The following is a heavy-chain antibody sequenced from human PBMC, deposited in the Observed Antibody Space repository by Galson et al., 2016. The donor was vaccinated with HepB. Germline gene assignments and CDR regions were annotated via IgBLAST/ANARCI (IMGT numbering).Heavy chain of an antibody. CDR2: ISYSGGT. CDR1: GGSVSSGSYY. CDR3: ASDGESSFDL. J-gene: IGHJ4*02. Sequence: SETLSLTCSVSGGSVSSGSYYWSWIRQSPEMGLEWIGYISYSGGTNYNPSLKSRVFISLDTSKNQFSLRLSSVTAADTAVYFCASDGESSFDLWGQGTLVTVSS. V-gene: IGHV4-61*01. D-gene: IGHD3-10*01.